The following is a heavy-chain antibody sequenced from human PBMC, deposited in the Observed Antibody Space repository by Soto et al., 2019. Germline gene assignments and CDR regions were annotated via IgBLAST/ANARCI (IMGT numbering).Heavy chain of an antibody. CDR1: GFTFSSYW. J-gene: IGHJ6*03. CDR3: ARDPGYCTNGVCLPPNKRPYYYYYMDV. V-gene: IGHV3-74*01. Sequence: GGSLRLSCAASGFTFSSYWMHWVRQAPGKGLVWVSRINSDGSSTSYADSVKGRFTISRDNAKNTLYLQMNSLRAEDTAVYYCARDPGYCTNGVCLPPNKRPYYYYYMDVWGKGTTVTVSS. CDR2: INSDGSST. D-gene: IGHD2-8*01.